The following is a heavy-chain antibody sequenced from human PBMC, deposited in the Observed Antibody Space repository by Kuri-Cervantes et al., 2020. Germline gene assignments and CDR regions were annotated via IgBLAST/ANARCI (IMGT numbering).Heavy chain of an antibody. CDR3: AKELSNRRPFDV. V-gene: IGHV3-48*03. J-gene: IGHJ3*01. CDR1: GFTFSSYE. CDR2: ISSSGSTI. D-gene: IGHD6-6*01. Sequence: GESLKISCAASGFTFSSYEMNWVRQAPGKGLEWVSYISSSGSTIYYADSVKGRFAISRDNSKNTLYLQMDSLRAEDTAVYYCAKELSNRRPFDVWGQGTMVTVSS.